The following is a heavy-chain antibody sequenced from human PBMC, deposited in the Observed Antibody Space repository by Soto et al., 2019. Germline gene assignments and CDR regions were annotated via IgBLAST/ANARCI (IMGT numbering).Heavy chain of an antibody. J-gene: IGHJ4*02. CDR3: ARFYRITMIVVHTY. CDR2: IYYSGST. V-gene: IGHV4-30-4*01. D-gene: IGHD3-22*01. Sequence: TLSLTCTVSGGSISSGDYYWSWIRQPPGKGLEWIGYIYYSGSTYYNPSLKSRVTVSVDTSKNQFSLKLSSVTAADTAVYYCARFYRITMIVVHTYWGPGTVLTV. CDR1: GGSISSGDYY.